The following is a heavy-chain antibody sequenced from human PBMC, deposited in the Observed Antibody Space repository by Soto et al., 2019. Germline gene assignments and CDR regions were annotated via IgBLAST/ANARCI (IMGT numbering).Heavy chain of an antibody. D-gene: IGHD4-17*01. CDR1: GGSVSSDTYY. Sequence: QVQLQESGPGLVKPSETLSLTCTVSGGSVSSDTYYWSWIRQPPGKGLEWIGYIFYSGSTYYNPSLQSRVTLSVDTSKNQFSLNLSSVTAADTAVYYCARGPTVTTDYWGQGMLVTVSS. CDR2: IFYSGST. CDR3: ARGPTVTTDY. V-gene: IGHV4-61*01. J-gene: IGHJ4*02.